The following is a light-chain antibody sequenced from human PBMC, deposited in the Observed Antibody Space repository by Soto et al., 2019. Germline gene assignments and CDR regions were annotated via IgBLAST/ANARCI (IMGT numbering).Light chain of an antibody. CDR3: SSYTSSSTWV. V-gene: IGLV2-14*01. J-gene: IGLJ3*02. CDR1: SSDVGGYNY. Sequence: QSVLTQPASVSGSPGQSITISCTGTSSDVGGYNYVSWYQQHPGKAPKLMIYEVTHRPSGVSNRFSGSKSGNTASQTISGLQAEDEADYYCSSYTSSSTWVFGGGTKLTVL. CDR2: EVT.